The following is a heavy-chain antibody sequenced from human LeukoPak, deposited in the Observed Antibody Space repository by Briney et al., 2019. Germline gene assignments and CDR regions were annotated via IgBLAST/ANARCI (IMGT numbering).Heavy chain of an antibody. CDR2: IKQDGSEK. V-gene: IGHV3-7*02. CDR1: GFTFSSYW. CDR3: ARVQYYYDSSADY. J-gene: IGHJ4*02. D-gene: IGHD3-22*01. Sequence: GGSLRLSCAASGFTFSSYWMSWVRQAPGKGLEWVANIKQDGSEKYYVDSVKGRFTISRDNAKNSLYLQMNSLRAEDTAVYYCARVQYYYDSSADYWGQGTPVTVSS.